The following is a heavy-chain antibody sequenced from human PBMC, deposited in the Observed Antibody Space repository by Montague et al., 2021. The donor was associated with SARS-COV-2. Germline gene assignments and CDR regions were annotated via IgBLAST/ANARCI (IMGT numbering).Heavy chain of an antibody. Sequence: SLRLSCAASGFTLSRYWMYWARQAPGKGLVWISRIHYDGSSTNYADSVKGRFTISRDTAKNTLYLQMNSLRAEDTAVYYCARAYYTGLYPFDYWGQGTLVTVSS. CDR1: GFTLSRYW. J-gene: IGHJ4*02. D-gene: IGHD2-8*02. CDR3: ARAYYTGLYPFDY. CDR2: IHYDGSST. V-gene: IGHV3-74*01.